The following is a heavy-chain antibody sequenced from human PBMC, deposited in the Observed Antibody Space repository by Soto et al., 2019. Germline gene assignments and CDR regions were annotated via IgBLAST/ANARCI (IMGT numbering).Heavy chain of an antibody. Sequence: QVQLQQWGAGLLKPSETLSLTCAVYGGSFSGYYWTWIRQPPGTGLEWIGEINHSGSTNYKPSLKIRVTISVDTSKNRFSLKLTSVIAADTAVYYCARDKISGLFDYWGEGTLVTVSS. CDR2: INHSGST. J-gene: IGHJ4*02. CDR1: GGSFSGYY. V-gene: IGHV4-34*01. CDR3: ARDKISGLFDY.